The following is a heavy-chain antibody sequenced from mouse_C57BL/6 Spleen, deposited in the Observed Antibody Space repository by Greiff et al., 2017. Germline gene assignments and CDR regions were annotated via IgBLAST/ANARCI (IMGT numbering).Heavy chain of an antibody. Sequence: EVKVVESEGGLVQPGSSMKLSCTASGFTFSDYYMAWVRQVPEKGLEWVANINYDGSSTYYMDSLTSRFSISRDNAKNILYLQLSSLTSEDTATYYCARENYAYFDVWVTGTTVTVSS. CDR1: GFTFSDYY. J-gene: IGHJ1*03. CDR2: INYDGSST. D-gene: IGHD1-1*01. V-gene: IGHV5-16*01. CDR3: ARENYAYFDV.